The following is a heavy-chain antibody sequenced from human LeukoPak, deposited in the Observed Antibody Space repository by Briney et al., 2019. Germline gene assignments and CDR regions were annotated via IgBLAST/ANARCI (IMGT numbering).Heavy chain of an antibody. J-gene: IGHJ4*02. CDR3: ARGPLQVSPDY. CDR1: GGSFSGYY. V-gene: IGHV4-34*01. D-gene: IGHD3-16*02. Sequence: SETLSLTCAVYGGSFSGYYWSWIRQPPGKGLEWIGEINHSGSTNYNPSLKGRVTISVDTSKNQFSLKLSSVTAADTAVYYCARGPLQVSPDYWGQGTLVTVSS. CDR2: INHSGST.